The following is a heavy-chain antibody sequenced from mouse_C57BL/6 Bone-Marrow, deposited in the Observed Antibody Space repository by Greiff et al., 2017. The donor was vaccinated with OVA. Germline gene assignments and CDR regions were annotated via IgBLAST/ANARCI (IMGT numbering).Heavy chain of an antibody. D-gene: IGHD2-3*01. CDR3: ARDDGYAMDY. V-gene: IGHV1-26*01. Sequence: VQLQQSGPELVKPGASVKISCKASGYTFTNYYMNWVKQRPGKGLEWIGDINPNNGGTSYNQKFKGKATLTVDKSSSTAYMQLRSLTSEDSAVYYSARDDGYAMDYWGHGATVTV. J-gene: IGHJ4*01. CDR1: GYTFTNYY. CDR2: INPNNGGT.